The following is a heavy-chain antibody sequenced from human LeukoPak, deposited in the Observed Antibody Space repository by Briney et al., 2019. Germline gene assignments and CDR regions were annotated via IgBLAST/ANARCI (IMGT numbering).Heavy chain of an antibody. CDR3: DAYNWGSEFDY. D-gene: IGHD3-16*01. Sequence: GGALRLSCAASGFIFRSYWMYWVRQAPGTGLVWVSRISPDGSSAINADSVKGRFTISRDNAKNTLFLQMNSLRVEDTAVYYCDAYNWGSEFDYWGQGALVTVSS. CDR2: ISPDGSSA. J-gene: IGHJ4*02. CDR1: GFIFRSYW. V-gene: IGHV3-74*01.